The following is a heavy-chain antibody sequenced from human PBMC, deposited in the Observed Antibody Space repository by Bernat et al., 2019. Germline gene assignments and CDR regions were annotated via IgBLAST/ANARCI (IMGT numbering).Heavy chain of an antibody. CDR1: GGTFSSYT. J-gene: IGHJ6*03. CDR2: IIPILGIA. D-gene: IGHD4-17*01. V-gene: IGHV1-69*08. CDR3: ARDSRDYCDYDYYYYYMDV. Sequence: QVQLVQSGAEVKKPGSSVKVSCKASGGTFSSYTISWVRQAPGQGLEWMGRIIPILGIANYAQKFQGRVTITADKSTSTAYMELSSLRSEDTAVYYCARDSRDYCDYDYYYYYMDVWGKGTTVTVSS.